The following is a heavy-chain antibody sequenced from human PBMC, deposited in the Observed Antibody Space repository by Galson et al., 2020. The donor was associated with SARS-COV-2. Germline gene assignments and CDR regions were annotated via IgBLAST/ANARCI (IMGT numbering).Heavy chain of an antibody. D-gene: IGHD3-3*01. CDR3: ARRSQITIFGVVIHSSYCDY. J-gene: IGHJ4*02. V-gene: IGHV4-4*02. CDR2: INHSGST. Sequence: SEPLSPTCAVSGGSISRSNWWSRVRQPPGQGKEWNEEINHSGSTNYNPSLKSRVTISVDKSKNQFSLKLRSVTAADTAVYYCARRSQITIFGVVIHSSYCDYWGQGTLVTVSS. CDR1: GGSISRSNW.